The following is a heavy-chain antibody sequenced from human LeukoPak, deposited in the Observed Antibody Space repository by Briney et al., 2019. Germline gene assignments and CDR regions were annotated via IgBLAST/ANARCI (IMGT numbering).Heavy chain of an antibody. D-gene: IGHD2-8*01. CDR1: GGSISSSSYY. J-gene: IGHJ5*02. CDR3: ARIHTPTIVLMVYAPRRRGKWFDP. V-gene: IGHV4-39*07. CDR2: IYYSGST. Sequence: PSETLSLTCTVSGGSISSSSYYWGWIRQPPGKGLEWIGSIYYSGSTYYNPSLKSRVTISVDTSKNQFSLKLSSVTAADTAVYYCARIHTPTIVLMVYAPRRRGKWFDPWGQGTLVTVSS.